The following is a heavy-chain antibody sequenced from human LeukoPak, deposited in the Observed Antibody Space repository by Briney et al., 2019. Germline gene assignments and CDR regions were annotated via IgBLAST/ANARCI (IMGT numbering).Heavy chain of an antibody. CDR2: ISSSGSTI. D-gene: IGHD2-2*02. CDR3: ARGLAGFDIVVVPAAIRAIPDY. CDR1: GFTFSDYY. V-gene: IGHV3-11*04. Sequence: GGSLRLSCAASGFTFSDYYMSWIRQAPGKGLEWVSYISSSGSTIYYADSVKGRFTISRDNAKNSLYLQMNSLRAEDTAVYYCARGLAGFDIVVVPAAIRAIPDYWGQGTLVTVSS. J-gene: IGHJ4*02.